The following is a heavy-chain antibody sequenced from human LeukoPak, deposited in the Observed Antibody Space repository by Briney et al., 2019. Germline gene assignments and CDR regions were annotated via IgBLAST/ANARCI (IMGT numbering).Heavy chain of an antibody. CDR2: INPNSGGT. Sequence: ASVTVSFKASGYTFTGYYMHWVRQAPGQGLEWMGWINPNSGGTNYAQKFQGRVTMTRDTSISTAYMELSRLRSDDTAVYYCARTTVVVTATSYYYYGMDVWGQGTTVTVSS. V-gene: IGHV1-2*02. J-gene: IGHJ6*02. CDR3: ARTTVVVTATSYYYYGMDV. D-gene: IGHD2-21*02. CDR1: GYTFTGYY.